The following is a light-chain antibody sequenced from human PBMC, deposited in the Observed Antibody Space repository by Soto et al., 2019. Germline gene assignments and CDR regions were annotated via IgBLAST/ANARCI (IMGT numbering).Light chain of an antibody. CDR2: WAS. Sequence: IVMTPAPDALAVSLGERATINCQPRQSGLYSSNNKNYLAWYQQKPGQRPRLLIYWASTRESGVPDRFSGSGSGTDFTLPSSSRQAEDVAVYYCRQYYRPLTCGQGTKVVL. CDR1: QSGLYSSNNKNY. CDR3: RQYYRPLT. J-gene: IGKJ1*01. V-gene: IGKV4-1*01.